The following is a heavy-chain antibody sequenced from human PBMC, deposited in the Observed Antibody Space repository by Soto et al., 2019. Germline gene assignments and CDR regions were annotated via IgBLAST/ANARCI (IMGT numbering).Heavy chain of an antibody. CDR2: ISDDGNTK. CDR1: GFTFSTYA. CDR3: ASSYFYDSGGYYPFDY. J-gene: IGHJ4*02. V-gene: IGHV3-30-3*01. Sequence: QVQLVESGGGMVQPGTSLRLSCAASGFTFSTYAMYWVRQAPGRGLEWVAVISDDGNTKYYADSVKGRFTISRDNSRNTLYLQTYSLRAEDAAVYYCASSYFYDSGGYYPFDYWGQGTRVTVSS. D-gene: IGHD3-22*01.